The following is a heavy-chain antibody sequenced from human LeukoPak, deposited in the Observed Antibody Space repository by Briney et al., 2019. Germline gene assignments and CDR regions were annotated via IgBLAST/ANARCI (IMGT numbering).Heavy chain of an antibody. CDR1: GYTFTGYY. J-gene: IGHJ4*02. CDR3: ARVPIGAAPPDY. CDR2: INPNSGGT. Sequence: ASVKVSCTASGYTFTGYYMHWVRQAPGQGLEWMGWINPNSGGTNYAQEFQGRVTMTRDTSISTAYMELSRLRSDDTAVYYCARVPIGAAPPDYWGQGTLVTVSS. V-gene: IGHV1-2*02. D-gene: IGHD6-6*01.